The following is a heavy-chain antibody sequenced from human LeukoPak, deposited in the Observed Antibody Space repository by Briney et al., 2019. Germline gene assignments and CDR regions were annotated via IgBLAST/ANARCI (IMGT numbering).Heavy chain of an antibody. CDR1: GFTFSSYS. V-gene: IGHV3-21*01. J-gene: IGHJ4*02. D-gene: IGHD5-12*01. CDR3: ARDEVGGYVVDY. Sequence: PGGSLRLSCAASGFTFSSYSMNWVRQAPGKGLEWVSSISSSSSYIYYADSVKGRFTISRDNAKNSLYLQMNSLRAEDTAVYYCARDEVGGYVVDYWGQGTLVTVSS. CDR2: ISSSSSYI.